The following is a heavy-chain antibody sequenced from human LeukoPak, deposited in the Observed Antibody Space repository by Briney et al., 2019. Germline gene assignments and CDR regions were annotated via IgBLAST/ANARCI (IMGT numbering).Heavy chain of an antibody. CDR3: ARDQIAVAGNFDY. J-gene: IGHJ4*02. CDR2: IYTSGST. D-gene: IGHD6-19*01. Sequence: PSETLSLTCTVSGGSISSGSYYWSWIRQPAGKGLEWIGRIYTSGSTNYNPSLKSRVTISVDTSKNQFSLKLSSVTAADTAVYYCARDQIAVAGNFDYWGQGTLVTVSS. V-gene: IGHV4-61*02. CDR1: GGSISSGSYY.